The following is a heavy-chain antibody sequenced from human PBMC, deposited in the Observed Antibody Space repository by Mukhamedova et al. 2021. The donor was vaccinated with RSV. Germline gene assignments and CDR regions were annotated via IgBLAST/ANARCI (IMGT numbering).Heavy chain of an antibody. CDR3: AKATGEVSGGWLDS. CDR2: ISHTAISA. J-gene: IGHJ4*02. V-gene: IGHV3-23*01. D-gene: IGHD2-15*01. Sequence: GRGLEWVSAISHTAISAYYADSVKGRFSISRDNSRNMLYLHLNSPRADDTAVYYCAKATGEVSGGWLDSWGQGTVVTVSS.